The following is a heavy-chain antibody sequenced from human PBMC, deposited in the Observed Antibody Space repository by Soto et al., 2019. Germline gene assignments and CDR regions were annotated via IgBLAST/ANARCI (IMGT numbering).Heavy chain of an antibody. D-gene: IGHD4-17*01. Sequence: EVQLVESGGGLVQPGRSLRLSCAASGFTVDDYAMHWVRQAPGKGLEWVSGISWNSETIDYADSVKGRFTIYGDNAKSSLFLQMNSLRPDDTALYYCAKDMKWGGMTTIHYFDSWGQVTLVSVSS. J-gene: IGHJ4*02. V-gene: IGHV3-9*01. CDR1: GFTVDDYA. CDR3: AKDMKWGGMTTIHYFDS. CDR2: ISWNSETI.